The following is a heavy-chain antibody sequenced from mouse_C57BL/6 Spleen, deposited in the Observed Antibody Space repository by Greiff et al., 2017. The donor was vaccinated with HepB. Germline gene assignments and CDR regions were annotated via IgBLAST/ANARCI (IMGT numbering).Heavy chain of an antibody. CDR2: IDPANGNT. CDR1: GFNFKNTY. Sequence: VQLQQSVAELVRPGASVKLSCTASGFNFKNTYMHWVKQRPEQSLEWIGRIDPANGNTKYAPSFQVKATITADTSSNTAYLQLSSLTSGDTAIYYCARITTVVAYYFDYWGQGTTLTVSS. J-gene: IGHJ2*01. D-gene: IGHD1-1*01. V-gene: IGHV14-3*01. CDR3: ARITTVVAYYFDY.